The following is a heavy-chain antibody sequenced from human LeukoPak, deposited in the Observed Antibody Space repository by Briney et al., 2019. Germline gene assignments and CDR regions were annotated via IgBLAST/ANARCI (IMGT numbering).Heavy chain of an antibody. CDR2: ISGGGGGT. Sequence: GGSLRLSCAASGFTFRSYAMSWVRQAPGQGLEWVSSISGGGGGTYYANSVKGRFTISRDNSKSTLYLQMNGLRAEDTAVYYCAKISTPIPAAGAMDNWGQGTLVTVSA. CDR3: AKISTPIPAAGAMDN. J-gene: IGHJ4*02. V-gene: IGHV3-23*01. D-gene: IGHD6-13*01. CDR1: GFTFRSYA.